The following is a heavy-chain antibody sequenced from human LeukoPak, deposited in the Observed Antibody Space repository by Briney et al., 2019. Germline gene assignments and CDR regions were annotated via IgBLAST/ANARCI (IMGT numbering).Heavy chain of an antibody. V-gene: IGHV3-9*01. CDR3: AKGRGTDYYYYGMDV. CDR1: GFTFDDYA. J-gene: IGHJ6*02. D-gene: IGHD1-1*01. Sequence: PGRSLRLSCAAPGFTFDDYAMHWVRQAPGKGLEWVSGISWSSGSIGYADSVKGRFTISRDNAKKSLYLQMNSLRDEDTALYYCAKGRGTDYYYYGMDVWGQGTTVTVSS. CDR2: ISWSSGSI.